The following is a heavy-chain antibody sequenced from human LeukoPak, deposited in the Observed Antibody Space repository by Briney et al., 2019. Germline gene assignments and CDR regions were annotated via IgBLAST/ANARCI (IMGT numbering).Heavy chain of an antibody. D-gene: IGHD3-22*01. CDR2: IRTTGDI. V-gene: IGHV3-13*01. CDR3: ARGVSYYYNNSGHPGCYFDL. CDR1: GFTFNYYD. J-gene: IGHJ2*01. Sequence: GGSLRLSCAVSGFTFNYYDMHWVRQAPGKRLEWVSAIRTTGDIHYRGCVKCLSAMSREDSTNSEHLQMNTLRGEDTAVYYWARGVSYYYNNSGHPGCYFDLWGRGTLVTVSS.